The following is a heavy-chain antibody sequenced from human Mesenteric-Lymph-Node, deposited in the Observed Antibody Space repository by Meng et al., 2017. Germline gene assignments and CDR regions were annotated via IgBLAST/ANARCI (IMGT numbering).Heavy chain of an antibody. V-gene: IGHV3-11*01. CDR3: ARDGGYRRFDV. CDR1: GFSGSDDN. CDR2: ISKSGSFI. D-gene: IGHD3-10*01. J-gene: IGHJ5*02. Sequence: QLQLVESGGHLVRPGGALRLCCAAFGFSGSDDNMSWSRRAPGKGLEWISYISKSGSFIYYADSVKGRFTISRDNAKDSLYLQMNSLRAEDTAVYYCARDGGYRRFDVWGQGTLVTVSS.